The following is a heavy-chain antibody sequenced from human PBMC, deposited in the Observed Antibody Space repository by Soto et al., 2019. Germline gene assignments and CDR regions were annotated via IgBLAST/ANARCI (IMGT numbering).Heavy chain of an antibody. D-gene: IGHD3-22*01. CDR2: ISYDGSNK. J-gene: IGHJ4*02. CDR1: EFTLSSFA. CDR3: ARAYDSSMNDFDY. Sequence: QVQLVESGGGVAKPGRSLRLSCAASEFTLSSFAIHWVRKAPGKGLEWVSRISYDGSNKYYADSVKGLFTISRDNSKNALYLQMNSLRAEDTAVYYCARAYDSSMNDFDYWGQGTLVTVSS. V-gene: IGHV3-30-3*01.